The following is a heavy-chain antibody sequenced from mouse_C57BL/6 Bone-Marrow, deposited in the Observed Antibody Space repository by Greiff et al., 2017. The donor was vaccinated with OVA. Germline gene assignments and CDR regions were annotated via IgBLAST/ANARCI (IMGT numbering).Heavy chain of an antibody. J-gene: IGHJ2*01. D-gene: IGHD1-1*01. CDR3: TTGGNYYYFDY. V-gene: IGHV14-4*01. Sequence: VQLQQSGAELVRPGASVKLSCTASGFNIKDDYMHWVKQRPEQGLEWIGWIDPANGDTEYASKFQGKATITADTSSNTAYLQLSSLPSEDTAVYYCTTGGNYYYFDYWGQGTTLTVSS. CDR1: GFNIKDDY. CDR2: IDPANGDT.